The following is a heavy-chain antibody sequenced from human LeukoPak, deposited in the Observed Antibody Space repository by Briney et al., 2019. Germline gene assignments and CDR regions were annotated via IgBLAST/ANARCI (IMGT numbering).Heavy chain of an antibody. Sequence: SETLPLTCTVSGGSISSSNGWSRVRQPPGKGVEWIVEILHSGSTTYNPSLKSRVNISVDKSNNQYSLKLSSVTAADTAVYYCARLIWAHWTYPYYFDYWGQGKLVTVSS. CDR3: ARLIWAHWTYPYYFDY. J-gene: IGHJ4*02. CDR2: ILHSGST. D-gene: IGHD1-7*01. CDR1: GGSISSSNG. V-gene: IGHV4-4*02.